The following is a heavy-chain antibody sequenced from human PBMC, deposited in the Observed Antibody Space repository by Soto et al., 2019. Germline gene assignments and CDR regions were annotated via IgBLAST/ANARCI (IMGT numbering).Heavy chain of an antibody. CDR3: ARTDYYYGSGSYDY. CDR1: GGSISSYY. J-gene: IGHJ4*02. CDR2: IYTSGST. Sequence: LSLTCTVSGGSISSYYWSWIRQPAGKGLEWIGRIYTSGSTNYNPSLKSRVTMSVDTSKNQFSLKLSSVTAADTAVYYCARTDYYYGSGSYDYWGQGTLVTGS. V-gene: IGHV4-4*07. D-gene: IGHD3-10*01.